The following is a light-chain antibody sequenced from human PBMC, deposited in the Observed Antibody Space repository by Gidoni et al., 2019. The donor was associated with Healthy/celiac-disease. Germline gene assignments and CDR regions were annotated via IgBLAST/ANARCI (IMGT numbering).Light chain of an antibody. CDR1: QSVSSN. J-gene: IGKJ4*01. CDR3: QQYNNWPPLT. Sequence: EIVMTQSPATLSVSPGDSTTLSCRASQSVSSNLALYQQKPGQAPRLLIYGESTRATGIPARVSGSGSGTEFTLTISILQSEDFAVYYCQQYNNWPPLTFGGGTKVEIK. V-gene: IGKV3-15*01. CDR2: GES.